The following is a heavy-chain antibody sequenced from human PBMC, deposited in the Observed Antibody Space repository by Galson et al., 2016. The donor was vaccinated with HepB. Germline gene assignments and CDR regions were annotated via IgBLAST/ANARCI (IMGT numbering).Heavy chain of an antibody. J-gene: IGHJ6*03. Sequence: GLEWLGGIIPIFGTANYAQKFHGRVTITADASTTTAYMELSSLTSEDTAVYYCARDGRGQVVLEDYYYYYYMDVWGKGTTVTVSS. CDR3: ARDGRGQVVLEDYYYYYYMDV. V-gene: IGHV1-69*01. CDR2: IIPIFGTA. D-gene: IGHD6-6*01.